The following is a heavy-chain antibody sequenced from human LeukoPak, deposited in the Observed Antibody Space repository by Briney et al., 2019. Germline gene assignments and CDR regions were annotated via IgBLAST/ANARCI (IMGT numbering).Heavy chain of an antibody. CDR1: GYTFTSYG. Sequence: ASVKVSCKASGYTFTSYGISWLQQAPGQGLEWMGWISAYNGNTNYAQKLQGRVTMTTDTSTSTAYMELRSLRSDDTAVYYCASGHYDILTSYYDYWGQGTLVTVSS. D-gene: IGHD3-9*01. J-gene: IGHJ4*02. V-gene: IGHV1-18*01. CDR2: ISAYNGNT. CDR3: ASGHYDILTSYYDY.